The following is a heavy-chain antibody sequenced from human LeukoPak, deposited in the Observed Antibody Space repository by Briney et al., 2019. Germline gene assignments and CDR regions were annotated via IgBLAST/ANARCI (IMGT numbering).Heavy chain of an antibody. CDR1: GYTFTNYW. CDR2: IYPRDSDT. Sequence: GASLKISCKGSGYTFTNYWIGWVRQMPGKGLEYMGIIYPRDSDTRYSPSFEGQVTISADKSISTAYLQWSSSKASDTAMYFCARKFCSSTTCYVAFDMWGQGTMVTVSS. D-gene: IGHD2-2*01. J-gene: IGHJ3*02. V-gene: IGHV5-51*01. CDR3: ARKFCSSTTCYVAFDM.